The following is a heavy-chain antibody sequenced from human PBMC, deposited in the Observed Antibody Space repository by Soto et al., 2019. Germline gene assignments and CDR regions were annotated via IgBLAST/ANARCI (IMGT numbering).Heavy chain of an antibody. Sequence: EVQLVESGGGSVQPGRSLRLSCAASGFSFDDYGMHWVRQVPGKGLEWVSGISWNSGDIYYADSVKGRVTISRDHDKRALYLKMNSLRSEDTALYDYAKENDLDSDGPCDYWVQGLVVTVSS. D-gene: IGHD2-2*03. CDR1: GFSFDDYG. V-gene: IGHV3-9*01. CDR2: ISWNSGDI. CDR3: AKENDLDSDGPCDY. J-gene: IGHJ4*02.